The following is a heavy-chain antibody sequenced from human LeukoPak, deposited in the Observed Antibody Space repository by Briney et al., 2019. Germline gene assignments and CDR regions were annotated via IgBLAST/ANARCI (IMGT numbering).Heavy chain of an antibody. CDR1: GGSISSYY. D-gene: IGHD3-10*01. Sequence: PSETLSLTCSVSGGSISSYYWSWIRQPAGKGLEWIGRIYTSGSTNYNPSLRSRVTISLDTSKNQFSLKLSSVTAADTAVYYCARAVRGVTASLPGYYYMDVWGKGTTVTISS. J-gene: IGHJ6*03. CDR3: ARAVRGVTASLPGYYYMDV. V-gene: IGHV4-4*07. CDR2: IYTSGST.